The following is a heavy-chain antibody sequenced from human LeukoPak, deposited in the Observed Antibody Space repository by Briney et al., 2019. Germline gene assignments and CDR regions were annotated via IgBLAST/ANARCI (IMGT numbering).Heavy chain of an antibody. V-gene: IGHV1-18*04. CDR2: ISANNGET. CDR1: GYTFTNYG. CDR3: ARVPPSAHQLLSSDY. D-gene: IGHD2-2*01. Sequence: GASVKVSCKTSGYTFTNYGISWVRQAPGQGLEWMSWISANNGETRYAQNFQGRVTMTTDTSTTTAYMELRSLRSDDTAVYCCARVPPSAHQLLSSDYWGQGTQVTVSS. J-gene: IGHJ4*02.